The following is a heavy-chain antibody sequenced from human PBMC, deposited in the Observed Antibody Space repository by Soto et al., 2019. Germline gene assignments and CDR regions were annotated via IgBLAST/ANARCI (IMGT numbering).Heavy chain of an antibody. CDR1: GFTFRSYG. J-gene: IGHJ6*02. CDR3: AKGTVANYYYYGMDA. Sequence: PGGSLRLSCAASGFTFRSYGMHWVRQAPGKGLEWVAVISYDGSDKYYADSVKGRFTISRDNSKNTLYLQMNSLRAEDTAVYYCAKGTVANYYYYGMDAWGQGTTVTVSS. D-gene: IGHD5-12*01. CDR2: ISYDGSDK. V-gene: IGHV3-30*18.